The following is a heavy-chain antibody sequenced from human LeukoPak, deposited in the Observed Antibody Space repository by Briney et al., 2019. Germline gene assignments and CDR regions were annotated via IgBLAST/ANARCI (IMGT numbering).Heavy chain of an antibody. CDR1: GYSFSDYY. D-gene: IGHD5-12*01. J-gene: IGHJ4*02. CDR2: INPDTGDT. V-gene: IGHV1-2*02. Sequence: ASVKVSCKSSGYSFSDYYMHWVRQAPGQGLEWMGWINPDTGDTNFAQRFQGRVTMTRDTSINTAYMDLNSLTSDDTAVYYCAFLARTGARDWGQGTLVTVSS. CDR3: AFLARTGARD.